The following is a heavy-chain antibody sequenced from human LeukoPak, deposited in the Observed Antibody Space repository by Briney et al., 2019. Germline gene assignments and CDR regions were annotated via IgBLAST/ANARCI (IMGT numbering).Heavy chain of an antibody. CDR1: GYTFTSYG. J-gene: IGHJ4*02. CDR2: ISAYNGNT. Sequence: ASVKVSCKASGYTFTSYGISWVRKAPGQGLEWMGWISAYNGNTNYAQKLQGRVTVTTDTSTSTAYMELRSLRSDDTAVYYCARDPPTVTTERYDYWGQGTLVTVSS. D-gene: IGHD4-17*01. V-gene: IGHV1-18*01. CDR3: ARDPPTVTTERYDY.